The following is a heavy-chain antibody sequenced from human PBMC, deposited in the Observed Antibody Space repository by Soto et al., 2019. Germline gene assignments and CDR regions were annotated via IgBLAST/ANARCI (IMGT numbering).Heavy chain of an antibody. CDR3: ARELDGMDV. J-gene: IGHJ6*02. CDR2: ISSSGHYT. V-gene: IGHV3-11*05. Sequence: QVQLVESGGGLVKPGGSLRLSCAASGITFSDYYMSWIRQAPGKGLEWVSYISSSGHYTEHADSMRGRFTTSRGNARNSLYLQMNSLRVEDTAVYYCARELDGMDVRGQGTTVTVSS. CDR1: GITFSDYY.